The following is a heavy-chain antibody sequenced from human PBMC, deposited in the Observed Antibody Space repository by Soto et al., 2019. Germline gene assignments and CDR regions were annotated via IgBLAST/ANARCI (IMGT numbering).Heavy chain of an antibody. J-gene: IGHJ6*02. CDR1: GGTFSSYA. D-gene: IGHD2-2*02. Sequence: QVQLVQSGAEVKKPGSSVKVSCKASGGTFSSYAISWVRQAPGQGLEWMGGIIPIFGTANYAQKFQGRVTITADEPTSTAYMELSSLRSEDTAVYYCARGFAIPPGVYYGMDVWGQGTTVTVSS. V-gene: IGHV1-69*01. CDR3: ARGFAIPPGVYYGMDV. CDR2: IIPIFGTA.